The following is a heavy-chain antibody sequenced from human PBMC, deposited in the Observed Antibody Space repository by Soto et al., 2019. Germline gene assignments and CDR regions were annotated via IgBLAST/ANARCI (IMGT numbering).Heavy chain of an antibody. V-gene: IGHV4-31*03. CDR1: GGSISSGGYY. D-gene: IGHD3-16*02. CDR2: IYYSGST. Sequence: SETLPLTCTVSGGSISSGGYYWSWIRQHPGKGLEWIGYIYYSGSTYYNPSLKSRVTISVDTSKNQFSLKLSSVTAADTAVYYCARFPSVYDYVWGSYRQPHFDPWGQGTLVTVSS. CDR3: ARFPSVYDYVWGSYRQPHFDP. J-gene: IGHJ5*02.